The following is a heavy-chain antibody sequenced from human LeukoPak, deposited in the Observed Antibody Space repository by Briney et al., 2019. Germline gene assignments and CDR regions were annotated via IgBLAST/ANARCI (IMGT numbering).Heavy chain of an antibody. D-gene: IGHD3-10*01. CDR3: AREMLLWFGELLYNGNYMDV. CDR2: IYHSGST. CDR1: GYSISSGYY. J-gene: IGHJ6*03. Sequence: SETLSLTCTVSGYSISSGYYWGWIRQPPGKGLEWIGNIYHSGSTSYNPSLKSRVTISVDTSKSQFSLTLSSVTATDTAVYYCAREMLLWFGELLYNGNYMDVWGKGTTVTVSS. V-gene: IGHV4-38-2*02.